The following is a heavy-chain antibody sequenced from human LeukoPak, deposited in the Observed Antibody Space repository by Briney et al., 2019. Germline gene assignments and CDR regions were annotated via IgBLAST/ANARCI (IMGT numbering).Heavy chain of an antibody. V-gene: IGHV1-8*01. D-gene: IGHD2-15*01. CDR3: ARWDGGYMNAFDI. J-gene: IGHJ3*02. Sequence: ASVKVSCKASGYTFTSYDINWVRQATGQGLEWMGWMNPNSGNTGYEQKFQGRVTKTRNTSISTAYMELSSLRSEDTAVYYCARWDGGYMNAFDIWGQGTMVTVSS. CDR2: MNPNSGNT. CDR1: GYTFTSYD.